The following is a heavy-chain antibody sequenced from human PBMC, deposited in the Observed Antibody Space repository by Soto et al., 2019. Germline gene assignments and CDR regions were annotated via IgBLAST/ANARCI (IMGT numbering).Heavy chain of an antibody. CDR2: INHSGST. J-gene: IGHJ5*02. Sequence: NPSETLSFTCAVYGGSFSGYYWSWIRQPPGKGLEWIGEINHSGSTNYNPSLKSRVTISVDTSKNQFSLKLSSVTAADTAVYYCARRVVQRRYNWFDPWGQGTLVTVSS. V-gene: IGHV4-34*01. CDR3: ARRVVQRRYNWFDP. D-gene: IGHD2-15*01. CDR1: GGSFSGYY.